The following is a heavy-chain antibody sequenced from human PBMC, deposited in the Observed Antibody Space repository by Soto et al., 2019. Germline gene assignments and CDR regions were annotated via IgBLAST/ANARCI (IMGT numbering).Heavy chain of an antibody. J-gene: IGHJ6*03. CDR2: IWYDGSNK. V-gene: IGHV3-33*01. CDR1: GFTFSSYG. Sequence: GGSLRLSCAASGFTFSSYGMHWVRQAPGKGLEWVAVIWYDGSNKYYADSVKGRFTISRDNSKNTLYLQMNSLRAEDTAVYYCARGPRERYQLLRYAEHYMDVWGKGTTVTVSS. CDR3: ARGPRERYQLLRYAEHYMDV. D-gene: IGHD2-2*01.